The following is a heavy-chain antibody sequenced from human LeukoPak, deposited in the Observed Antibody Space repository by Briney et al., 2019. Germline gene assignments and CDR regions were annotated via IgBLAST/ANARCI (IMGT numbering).Heavy chain of an antibody. D-gene: IGHD4/OR15-4a*01. CDR1: GGSISSSSYY. CDR2: IYYSGST. V-gene: IGHV4-39*07. CDR3: ARHDDGGWPFDY. Sequence: SETLSLTCTVSGGSISSSSYYWGWIRQPPGKGLEWIGSIYYSGSTYYNPSLKSRVTISVDTSKNQFSLKLSSVTAADTAVYYCARHDDGGWPFDYWGQGTLVTVSS. J-gene: IGHJ4*02.